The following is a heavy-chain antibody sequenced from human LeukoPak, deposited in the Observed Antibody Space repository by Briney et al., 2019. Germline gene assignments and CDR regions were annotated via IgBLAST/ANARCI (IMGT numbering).Heavy chain of an antibody. J-gene: IGHJ6*04. D-gene: IGHD2-15*01. CDR1: GGSISSGGYY. V-gene: IGHV4-31*03. CDR3: ARALGYCSGGSCYKGGYYYCGMDV. Sequence: SQTLSLTCTVSGGSISSGGYYWSWIRQHPGKGLEWIGYIYYSGSTYYNPSLKSRVTISVDTSKNQFSLKLSSVTAADTAVYYCARALGYCSGGSCYKGGYYYCGMDVWGKGTTVTVSS. CDR2: IYYSGST.